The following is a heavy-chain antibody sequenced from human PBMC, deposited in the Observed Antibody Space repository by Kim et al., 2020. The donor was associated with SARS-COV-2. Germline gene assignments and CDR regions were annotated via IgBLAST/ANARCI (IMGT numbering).Heavy chain of an antibody. D-gene: IGHD3-9*01. Sequence: GGSLRLSCTASGFTFGDYAMSWVRQAPGKGLEWVGFIRSKAYGGTTEYAASVKGRFTISRDDSKSIAYLQMNSLKTEDTAVYYCTRGVGRYFDWFSPYYFDYWGQGTLVTVSS. CDR3: TRGVGRYFDWFSPYYFDY. CDR1: GFTFGDYA. V-gene: IGHV3-49*04. CDR2: IRSKAYGGTT. J-gene: IGHJ4*02.